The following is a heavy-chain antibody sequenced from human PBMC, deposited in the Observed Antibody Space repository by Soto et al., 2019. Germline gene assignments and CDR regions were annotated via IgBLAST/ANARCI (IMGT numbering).Heavy chain of an antibody. D-gene: IGHD5-18*01. Sequence: ASVKVSCKASGYTFTSYGISWVRQAPGQGLEWMGWISAYNGNTNYAQKLQGRVTMTTDTSTSTAYMELRSLRSDDTAVYYCARDLQLWFSVNPFDYWGQGTLVTVSS. CDR1: GYTFTSYG. CDR2: ISAYNGNT. J-gene: IGHJ4*02. CDR3: ARDLQLWFSVNPFDY. V-gene: IGHV1-18*01.